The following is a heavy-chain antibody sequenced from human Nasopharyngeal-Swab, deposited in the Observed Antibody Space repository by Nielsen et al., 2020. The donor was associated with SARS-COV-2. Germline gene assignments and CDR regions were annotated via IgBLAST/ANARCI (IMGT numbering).Heavy chain of an antibody. Sequence: GESLKISCSASGFTFSLYAMHWVRQAPGKGLVWVSRVNQDGSRTNYADSVRGRFTISRDNARSTLYLQMNSLRVEDTAMYYCVRDNYGVDYWGQGTRVIVSS. V-gene: IGHV3-74*01. D-gene: IGHD3-10*01. CDR1: GFTFSLYA. CDR2: VNQDGSRT. J-gene: IGHJ4*02. CDR3: VRDNYGVDY.